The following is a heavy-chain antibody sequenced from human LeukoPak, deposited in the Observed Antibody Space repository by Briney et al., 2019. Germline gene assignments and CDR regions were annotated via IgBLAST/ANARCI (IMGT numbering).Heavy chain of an antibody. CDR2: ISFDGSRR. CDR3: ARGQQLLY. Sequence: GGSLRLFCAGSGFTLSNYGIHWVRQAPGKGLEWVAIISFDGSRRFYAHSVRGRFTVSRDNAKNSLYLQINSLRAEDTAVYYCARGQQLLYWGQGTLVTVSS. CDR1: GFTLSNYG. J-gene: IGHJ4*02. D-gene: IGHD6-13*01. V-gene: IGHV3-33*05.